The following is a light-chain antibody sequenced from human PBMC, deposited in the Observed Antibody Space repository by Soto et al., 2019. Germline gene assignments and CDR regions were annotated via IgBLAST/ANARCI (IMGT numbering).Light chain of an antibody. J-gene: IGKJ1*01. V-gene: IGKV3-15*01. CDR2: GAS. CDR3: QQYNNWPRA. Sequence: EIVMTQSPATRSVSPGERATLSCRARQSVSSNLAWYQQKPGQAPRLLIYGASTRATGIPARFSGSGSGTEFTLTISRLQSEDFAVYYCQQYNNWPRAFGQGTKVEIK. CDR1: QSVSSN.